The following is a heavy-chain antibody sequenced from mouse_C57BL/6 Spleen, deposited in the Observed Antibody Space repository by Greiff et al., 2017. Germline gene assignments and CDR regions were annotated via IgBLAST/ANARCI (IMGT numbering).Heavy chain of an antibody. D-gene: IGHD3-1*01. CDR3: ASQLGAFYAMDC. J-gene: IGHJ4*01. Sequence: QVQLQQSGTELVKPGASVKLSCKASGYTFTSYWMHWVKQRPGQGLEWIGNINPSNGGTNYNEKFKSKATLTVDKSSSTAYMQLSSLTSEDSAVYYCASQLGAFYAMDCWGQGTSVTVSS. CDR1: GYTFTSYW. V-gene: IGHV1-53*01. CDR2: INPSNGGT.